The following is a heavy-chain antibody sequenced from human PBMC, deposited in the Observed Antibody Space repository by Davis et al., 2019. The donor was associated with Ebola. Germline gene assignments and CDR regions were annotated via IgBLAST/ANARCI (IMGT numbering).Heavy chain of an antibody. D-gene: IGHD3-10*01. J-gene: IGHJ4*02. CDR1: GFTFTNYA. V-gene: IGHV3-23*01. Sequence: GGSLRLSCAASGFTFTNYAMTWVRQAPGKGLEWVSALDAYGRATYYADSVKGRFTISRDNSQNTVYLLMNSLRAEDTAIYYCARIEAYGSGNYYDYWGQGTLVTVSS. CDR3: ARIEAYGSGNYYDY. CDR2: LDAYGRAT.